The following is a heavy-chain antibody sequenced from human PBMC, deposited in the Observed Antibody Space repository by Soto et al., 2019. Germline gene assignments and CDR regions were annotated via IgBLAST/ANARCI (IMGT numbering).Heavy chain of an antibody. CDR1: GASISSEQY. CDR3: ARSFGWYAIDQ. Sequence: QMQLQESGPGLVKASETLSLTCAVSGASISSEQYWTWVRQPPGKGLEWIGDIHHSGSTNNNPSLRSRLIMSVDTSKNKCSLNLNSVTAADTAVYYCARSFGWYAIDQWGQGTLVTVSS. V-gene: IGHV4-4*02. J-gene: IGHJ4*02. D-gene: IGHD6-19*01. CDR2: IHHSGST.